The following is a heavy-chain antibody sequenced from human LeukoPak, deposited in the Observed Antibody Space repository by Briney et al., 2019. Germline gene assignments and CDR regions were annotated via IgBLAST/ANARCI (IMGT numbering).Heavy chain of an antibody. D-gene: IGHD4-23*01. J-gene: IGHJ4*02. Sequence: SETLSLTCAVYGGSFSGYYWSWIRQPPGKGLEWIGEINHSGSTNYNPSLKSRVTISVDTSKNQFSLRLSSVTAADTAVYYCVRVDNGGNYFDYWGQGTLVTVSS. CDR2: INHSGST. V-gene: IGHV4-34*01. CDR3: VRVDNGGNYFDY. CDR1: GGSFSGYY.